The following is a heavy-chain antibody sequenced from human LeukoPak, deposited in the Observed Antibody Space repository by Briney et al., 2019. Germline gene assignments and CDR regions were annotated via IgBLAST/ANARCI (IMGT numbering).Heavy chain of an antibody. CDR3: VRTGISAYYDSSGYYQPPVY. J-gene: IGHJ4*02. V-gene: IGHV5-51*01. CDR2: VYPGDSDT. Sequence: GESLKISCKVSGYTFSAYWIGWARQMPGKGLEWMGIVYPGDSDTRYSPSFQGQVTISADKSISTASLRWSSLKASDTAMYYCVRTGISAYYDSSGYYQPPVYWGQGTLVIVSS. CDR1: GYTFSAYW. D-gene: IGHD3-22*01.